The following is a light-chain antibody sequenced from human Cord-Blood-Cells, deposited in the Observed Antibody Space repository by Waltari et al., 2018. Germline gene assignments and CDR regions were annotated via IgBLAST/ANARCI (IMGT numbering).Light chain of an antibody. J-gene: IGKJ1*01. CDR1: QSVSSN. CDR2: GAS. Sequence: EIVMTQSPATLSVSPGERATLSCRASQSVSSNLAWYQHKPGQAPRLLIYGASTRATGIPARFSGSWSGTEFTLTISSLQSEDFAVYYCQQYNNRRTFGQGTKVEIK. CDR3: QQYNNRRT. V-gene: IGKV3-15*01.